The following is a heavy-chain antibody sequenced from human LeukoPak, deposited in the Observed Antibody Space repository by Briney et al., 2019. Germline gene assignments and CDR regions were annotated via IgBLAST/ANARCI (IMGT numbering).Heavy chain of an antibody. D-gene: IGHD1-26*01. CDR2: IKQDGSEK. J-gene: IGHJ6*03. CDR3: ARVVSGMGATGAGNYYYYMDV. V-gene: IGHV3-7*01. Sequence: GGSLRLSCVASGFSFTSHGMNWVRQAPGKGLEWVANIKQDGSEKYYVDSVKGRFTISRDNAKNSLYLQMNSLRAEDMAVYYCARVVSGMGATGAGNYYYYMDVWGKGTTVTVSS. CDR1: GFSFTSHG.